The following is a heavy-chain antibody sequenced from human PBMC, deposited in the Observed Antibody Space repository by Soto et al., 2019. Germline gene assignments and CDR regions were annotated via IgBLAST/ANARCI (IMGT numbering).Heavy chain of an antibody. D-gene: IGHD5-18*01. V-gene: IGHV4-31*03. CDR1: GGSISSGGYY. CDR3: ARDLQLWPSYYGMDV. CDR2: IYYSGST. J-gene: IGHJ6*02. Sequence: SETLSLTCTVSGGSISSGGYYWSWTRQHPGKGLEWIGYIYYSGSTYYNPSLKSRVTISVDTSKNQFSLKLSSVTAADTAVYYCARDLQLWPSYYGMDVWGQGTTVTVSS.